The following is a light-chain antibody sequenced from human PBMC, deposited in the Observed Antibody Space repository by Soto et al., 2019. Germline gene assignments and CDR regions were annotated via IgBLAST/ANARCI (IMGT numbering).Light chain of an antibody. Sequence: EIVLTQSPGTLSLSPGERATLSCRASLSVSSIYLAWYQQKPGQAPRLLIYGASSRATGIPDRFSGSGSGTDFTLTISRLEPEDFTVYYCQQYGSSITFGQGTRLGIK. V-gene: IGKV3-20*01. CDR1: LSVSSIY. CDR3: QQYGSSIT. CDR2: GAS. J-gene: IGKJ5*01.